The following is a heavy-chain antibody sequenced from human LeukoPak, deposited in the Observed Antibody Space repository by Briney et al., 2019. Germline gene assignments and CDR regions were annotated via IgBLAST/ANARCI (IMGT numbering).Heavy chain of an antibody. CDR3: ARSGSSWKFDY. CDR1: GFTFSSYS. CDR2: ISSSSSTI. Sequence: GGSLRLPCAASGFTFSSYSMNWVRQAPGKGLEWVSYISSSSSTIYYADSVKGRFTISRDNAKNSLYLQMNSLRAEDTAVYYCARSGSSWKFDYWGQGTLVTVSS. V-gene: IGHV3-48*01. D-gene: IGHD6-13*01. J-gene: IGHJ4*02.